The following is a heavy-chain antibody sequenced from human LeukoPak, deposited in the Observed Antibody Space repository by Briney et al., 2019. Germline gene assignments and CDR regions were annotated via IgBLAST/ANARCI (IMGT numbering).Heavy chain of an antibody. CDR1: GGSFSGYY. D-gene: IGHD6-19*01. V-gene: IGHV4-34*01. J-gene: IGHJ5*02. CDR3: ARDFSGWYADSWFDP. Sequence: SETLSLTCAVYGGSFSGYYWSWIRQPPGKGLEWIGEINHSGSTNYNPSLKSRVTISVDTSKNQFSLKLSSVTAADTAVYYCARDFSGWYADSWFDPWGQGTLVTVSS. CDR2: INHSGST.